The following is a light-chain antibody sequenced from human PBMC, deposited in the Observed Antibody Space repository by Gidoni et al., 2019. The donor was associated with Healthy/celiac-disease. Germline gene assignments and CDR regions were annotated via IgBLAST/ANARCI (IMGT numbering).Light chain of an antibody. CDR3: QQSYSTLGA. CDR1: QSISSY. CDR2: AAS. V-gene: IGKV1-39*01. J-gene: IGKJ4*01. Sequence: DIQMTQSPSSLSASVGDRVTITCRASQSISSYLNWYQQKPGKAPKLLIYAASSLQSGVPSRFSGSGSGTDFTLTISSLQPEDFATYYCQQSYSTLGAFXGXTKVXIK.